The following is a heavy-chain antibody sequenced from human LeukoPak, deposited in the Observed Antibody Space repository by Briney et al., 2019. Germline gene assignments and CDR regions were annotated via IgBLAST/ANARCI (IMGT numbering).Heavy chain of an antibody. CDR2: IFHSGST. Sequence: PSETLSLTCAVSGYSISSGYYWGWIRQPPGKGLEWIGGIFHSGSTYYNPSLKSRVTISVDTSNNQFSLKLSSVTAADTAVYYCARRNFSYWYSDLWGRGTLVIVSS. D-gene: IGHD3-3*01. CDR3: ARRNFSYWYSDL. V-gene: IGHV4-38-2*01. CDR1: GYSISSGYY. J-gene: IGHJ2*01.